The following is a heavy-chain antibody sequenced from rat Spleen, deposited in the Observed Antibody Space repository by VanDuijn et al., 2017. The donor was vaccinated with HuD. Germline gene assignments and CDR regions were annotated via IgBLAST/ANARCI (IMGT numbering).Heavy chain of an antibody. D-gene: IGHD1-9*01. J-gene: IGHJ2*01. V-gene: IGHV5-29*01. Sequence: EVQLVESDGGLVQPGRSLKLSCAASGFTFSDYYMAWVRQAPTKGLEWVATISSDGRRNYYRDSVKGRFTISRANAKSTLSLQMDSLRSEDTATYYCARRHYGYTDYFDYWGQGVMVTVSS. CDR2: ISSDGRRN. CDR1: GFTFSDYY. CDR3: ARRHYGYTDYFDY.